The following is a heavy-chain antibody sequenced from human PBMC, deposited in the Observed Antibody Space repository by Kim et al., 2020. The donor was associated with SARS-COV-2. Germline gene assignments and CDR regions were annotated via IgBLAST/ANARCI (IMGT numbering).Heavy chain of an antibody. J-gene: IGHJ4*02. CDR1: GGSISSGGYY. CDR2: ISYSGST. CDR3: ARDAVGYCSSTSCSHFDY. Sequence: SETLSLTCTVSGGSISSGGYYWSWIRQHPGKGLEWIGYISYSGSTYYNPSLKSRVTISVDTSKNQFSLKLSSVTAADTAVYYCARDAVGYCSSTSCSHFDYWGQGTLVTVSS. D-gene: IGHD2-2*01. V-gene: IGHV4-31*03.